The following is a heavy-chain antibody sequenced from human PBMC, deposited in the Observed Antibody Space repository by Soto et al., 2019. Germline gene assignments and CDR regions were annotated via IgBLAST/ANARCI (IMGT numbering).Heavy chain of an antibody. J-gene: IGHJ4*02. Sequence: ASVKVSCKASGYTFTSYGISWVRQAPGQGLEWMGWISAYNGITNYAQKLQGRVTMTTDTSTSTAYMELRSLRSDDTAVYYCARVSYYDSSGPYYFDYWGQGTLVTVSS. V-gene: IGHV1-18*01. CDR1: GYTFTSYG. CDR3: ARVSYYDSSGPYYFDY. CDR2: ISAYNGIT. D-gene: IGHD3-22*01.